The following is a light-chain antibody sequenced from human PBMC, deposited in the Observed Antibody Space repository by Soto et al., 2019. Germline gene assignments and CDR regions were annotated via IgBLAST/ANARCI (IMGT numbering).Light chain of an antibody. CDR1: QSVSSN. V-gene: IGKV3-15*01. J-gene: IGKJ1*01. Sequence: EIVMTQSPATLSVSPGERATLSCRASQSVSSNLAWYQQKPGQAPRRLIYGASTRATGIPARFSGSGSGTEFTLTISSLQSEDFAVYYCQQYNNWPPWTFCQGTKVEIK. CDR2: GAS. CDR3: QQYNNWPPWT.